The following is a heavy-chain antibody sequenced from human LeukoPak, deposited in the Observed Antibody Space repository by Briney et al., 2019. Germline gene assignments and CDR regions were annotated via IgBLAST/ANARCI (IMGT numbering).Heavy chain of an antibody. V-gene: IGHV4-59*01. Sequence: PSETLSLTCTVSGDSISSYYWSWIRQPPGKGLEWIGYIYYSGSTSYNPSLKSRVAISVDTSKNQFSLKLNSVTAADTAVYYCARLEVIPAAFAFYYYYYMDVWGKGTTVTVSS. CDR2: IYYSGST. J-gene: IGHJ6*03. CDR3: ARLEVIPAAFAFYYYYYMDV. CDR1: GDSISSYY. D-gene: IGHD2-2*01.